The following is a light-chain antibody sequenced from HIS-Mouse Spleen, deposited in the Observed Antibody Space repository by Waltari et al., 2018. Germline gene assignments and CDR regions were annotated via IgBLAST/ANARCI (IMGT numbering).Light chain of an antibody. V-gene: IGLV3-10*01. CDR2: EDS. CDR3: YSTDSSGNHRV. CDR1: ALPKKY. J-gene: IGLJ2*01. Sequence: SYELTQPPSVSVSPGQTARITCSGDALPKKYAYWYQQKSGQAPVLVIYEDSKRTSGLPEGFSGSSSGTMATLTISGAQVEDEADYYCYSTDSSGNHRVFGGGTKLTVL.